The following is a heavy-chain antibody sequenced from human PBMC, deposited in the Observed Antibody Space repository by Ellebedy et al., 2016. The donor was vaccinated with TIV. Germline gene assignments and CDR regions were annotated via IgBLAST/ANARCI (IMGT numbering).Heavy chain of an antibody. J-gene: IGHJ4*02. Sequence: GESLKISCKGSGYSFTTYWIGWVRQMSGKGLEWMGRIDPSDSYTNYSPSFQGHVTISADKSISTAYLQWSSLKASDTAIYYCARHMNTAMTNDYWGQGTLVTVSS. CDR2: IDPSDSYT. D-gene: IGHD5-18*01. CDR3: ARHMNTAMTNDY. CDR1: GYSFTTYW. V-gene: IGHV5-10-1*01.